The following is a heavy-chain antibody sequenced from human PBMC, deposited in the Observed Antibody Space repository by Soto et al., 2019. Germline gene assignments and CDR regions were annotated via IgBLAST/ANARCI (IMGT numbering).Heavy chain of an antibody. CDR1: GFTFSSYG. V-gene: IGHV3-30*18. CDR2: ISYDGGNK. J-gene: IGHJ4*02. CDR3: AKDTYYFDSSGYYVFDS. Sequence: QVQLVESGGGVVQPGRSLRLSCAASGFTFSSYGIHWVRQAPGKGLEWVAVISYDGGNKHYADSVQGRFSISRDNSKYTLYLQMNGLRAEDTAVYYCAKDTYYFDSSGYYVFDSWGQGTLVTVSS. D-gene: IGHD3-22*01.